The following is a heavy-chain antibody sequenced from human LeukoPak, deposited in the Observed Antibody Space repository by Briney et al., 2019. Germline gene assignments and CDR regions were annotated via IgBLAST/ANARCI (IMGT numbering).Heavy chain of an antibody. CDR1: GFTFSSYG. J-gene: IGHJ4*02. CDR2: ISGSGGST. CDR3: AGFVDRSYFDH. D-gene: IGHD3/OR15-3a*01. V-gene: IGHV3-23*01. Sequence: GGSLRLSCAASGFTFSSYGMSWVRQAPGKGLEWVSAISGSGGSTYYADSVKGRFTISGDNSKNTLYLQMNSLRAEDTAVYYCAGFVDRSYFDHWGQGTLVTVSS.